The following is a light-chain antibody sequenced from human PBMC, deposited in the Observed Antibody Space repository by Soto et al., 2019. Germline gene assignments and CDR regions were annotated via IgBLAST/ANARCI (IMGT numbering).Light chain of an antibody. CDR3: QVCYSSSDHPVV. J-gene: IGLJ2*01. CDR2: YAS. V-gene: IGLV3-21*04. CDR1: NIGSKS. Sequence: SYELTQPPSGSVAPGKTARITCGGNNIGSKSVHWYQQKPGQAPVLVIYYASDRPSGIPDRFSGSNSGNTATLTISRVEAGDEGDYYCQVCYSSSDHPVVFGGGTKLTVL.